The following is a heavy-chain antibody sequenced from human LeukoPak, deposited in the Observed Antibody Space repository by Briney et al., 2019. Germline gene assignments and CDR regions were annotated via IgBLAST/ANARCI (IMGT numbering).Heavy chain of an antibody. CDR1: GYNFTNYW. D-gene: IGHD6-19*01. CDR3: ARHSLVGETLHSRGPDY. CDR2: IYPGDSDT. V-gene: IGHV5-51*01. J-gene: IGHJ4*02. Sequence: GESLKISCKGSGYNFTNYWLGWVRQMPGKGLDWMGIIYPGDSDTTYSPSFRGQVTVSADKSISTAYLQWSSLKASDTAMYYCARHSLVGETLHSRGPDYWGQGTLVTVSS.